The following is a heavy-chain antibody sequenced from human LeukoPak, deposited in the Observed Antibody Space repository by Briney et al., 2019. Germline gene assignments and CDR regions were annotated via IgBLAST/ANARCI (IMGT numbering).Heavy chain of an antibody. V-gene: IGHV3-48*01. CDR2: ISSSSSTI. D-gene: IGHD3-22*01. J-gene: IGHJ4*02. Sequence: GGSLRLSCAASGFTFSSYTMNWVRQAPGKGLEWGSYISSSSSTIYYADSVKGRFTISRDNAKKSLYLQMNSLRAEDTAVYYCARVLHKRNYDSSVYYGYWGQGTLVTVSS. CDR1: GFTFSSYT. CDR3: ARVLHKRNYDSSVYYGY.